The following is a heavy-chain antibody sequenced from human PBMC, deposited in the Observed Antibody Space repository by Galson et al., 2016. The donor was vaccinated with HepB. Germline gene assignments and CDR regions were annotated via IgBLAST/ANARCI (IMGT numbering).Heavy chain of an antibody. D-gene: IGHD3-22*01. Sequence: SVKVSCKASGGTFSRDVISWMRQAPGQGLEWVGGIIPFYGTGNYAQKFQGRVTITADESTSTAYMELRSLRSEDTAVYFCGRVDSPFDSSPYSPYFRLWGQGTLVTVSS. CDR1: GGTFSRDV. CDR3: GRVDSPFDSSPYSPYFRL. V-gene: IGHV1-69*13. CDR2: IIPFYGTG. J-gene: IGHJ1*01.